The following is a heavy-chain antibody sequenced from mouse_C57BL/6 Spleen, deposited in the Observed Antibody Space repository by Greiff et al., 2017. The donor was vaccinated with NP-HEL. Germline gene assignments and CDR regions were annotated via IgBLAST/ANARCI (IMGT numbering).Heavy chain of an antibody. V-gene: IGHV5-4*03. CDR1: GFTFSSYA. D-gene: IGHD1-1*01. Sequence: EVMLVESGGGLVKPGGSLKLSCAASGFTFSSYAMSWVRQTPEKRLEWVATISDGGSYTYYPDNVKGRFTISRDNAKNNLYLQMSHLKSEDIVMYYCARSPYYYGSSPHWYFDVWGTGTTVTVSS. CDR3: ARSPYYYGSSPHWYFDV. J-gene: IGHJ1*03. CDR2: ISDGGSYT.